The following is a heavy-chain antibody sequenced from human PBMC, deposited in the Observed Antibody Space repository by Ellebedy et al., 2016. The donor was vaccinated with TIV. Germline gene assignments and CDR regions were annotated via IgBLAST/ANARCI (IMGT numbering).Heavy chain of an antibody. D-gene: IGHD3-10*01. Sequence: GESLKISCSASGFTFSDYSMNWVRQAPGKGLEWVSYFGSDTRNIYYADSVKGRFTISRDNSKSTVYLQMNNLRAEDTAVYYCAKHYFHSGSYVDYWGQGTLATVSS. V-gene: IGHV3-21*04. CDR3: AKHYFHSGSYVDY. CDR1: GFTFSDYS. CDR2: FGSDTRNI. J-gene: IGHJ4*02.